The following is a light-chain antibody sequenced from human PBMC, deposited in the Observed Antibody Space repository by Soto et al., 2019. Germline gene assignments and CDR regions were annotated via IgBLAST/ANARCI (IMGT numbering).Light chain of an antibody. V-gene: IGLV4-60*02. J-gene: IGLJ2*01. CDR3: ETWDSNTVV. CDR1: SGHSTYI. Sequence: QPVLTQSSSASASLGSSVKLTCTLSSGHSTYIIAWHQQEPGKAPRYLMKLEGSGSYNKGSGVPDRFSGSSSGADRYLIISNLQFEDEADYYCETWDSNTVVFGGGTELTVL. CDR2: LEGSGSY.